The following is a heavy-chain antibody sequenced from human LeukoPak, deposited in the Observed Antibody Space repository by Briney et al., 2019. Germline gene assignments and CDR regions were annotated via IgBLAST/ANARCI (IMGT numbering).Heavy chain of an antibody. CDR2: IIPIFGTA. CDR1: GGTFSSYA. V-gene: IGHV1-69*05. CDR3: ARGVDCSSTSCYLFGAFDI. D-gene: IGHD2-2*01. Sequence: SVKVSCKASGGTFSSYAISWVRQAPGQGLEWMGGIIPIFGTANYAQKFQGRVTITTDESTSTAYMELSSLRSEDTAVYYCARGVDCSSTSCYLFGAFDIWAKGQWSPSLQ. J-gene: IGHJ3*02.